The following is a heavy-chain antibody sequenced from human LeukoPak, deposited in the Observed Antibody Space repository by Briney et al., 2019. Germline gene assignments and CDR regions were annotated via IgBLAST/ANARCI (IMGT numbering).Heavy chain of an antibody. CDR1: GYTFTSYD. J-gene: IGHJ4*02. CDR3: ARGPPNWGYDY. Sequence: ASVKVSCKASGYTFTSYDFNWVRQATGQRPEWMGWMSPNSGDTGYAQKFQDRVTMTRSTSINTAYMELSSLRSDDTAVYYCARGPPNWGYDYWGSGTLVTVSS. V-gene: IGHV1-8*01. D-gene: IGHD7-27*01. CDR2: MSPNSGDT.